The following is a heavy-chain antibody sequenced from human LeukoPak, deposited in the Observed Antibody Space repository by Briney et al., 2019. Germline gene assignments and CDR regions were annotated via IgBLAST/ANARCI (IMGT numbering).Heavy chain of an antibody. V-gene: IGHV1-2*02. D-gene: IGHD2-15*01. CDR2: INPNSGGT. J-gene: IGHJ5*02. CDR3: ARAEYCSGGSCFNWFDP. CDR1: GYTFTGYY. Sequence: ASVKVSCKASGYTFTGYYTQWVRQAPGQGLEWMGWINPNSGGTNYAQTFQGRVTMTRDTSISTAYMERSRLRSDDTAVYYCARAEYCSGGSCFNWFDPWGQGTLVTVSS.